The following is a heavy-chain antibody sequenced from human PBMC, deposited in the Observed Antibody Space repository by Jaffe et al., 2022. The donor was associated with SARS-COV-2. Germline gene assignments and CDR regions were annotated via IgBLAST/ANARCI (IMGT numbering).Heavy chain of an antibody. CDR3: ARWISNYDY. J-gene: IGHJ4*02. CDR1: GFTFSTYA. D-gene: IGHD5-12*01. Sequence: EVQLVESGGGLVQPGGSLRLSCVASGFTFSTYAINWVRQAPGEGLEWVSAISGGGETTYYADSVNGRCTISRDNSKNTVYLQMNSLRAEDTAVYFCARWISNYDYWGQGTLVTVSS. V-gene: IGHV3-23*04. CDR2: ISGGGETT.